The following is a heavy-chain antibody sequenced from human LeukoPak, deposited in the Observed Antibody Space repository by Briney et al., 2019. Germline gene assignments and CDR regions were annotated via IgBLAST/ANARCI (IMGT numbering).Heavy chain of an antibody. CDR2: IYYSGST. CDR3: ARGPDDYDFWSGPLYYYYMDV. Sequence: PSETLSLTCTVSGGSISSYYWSWIRQPPGKGLEWIGYIYYSGSTNNNPSLKSRVTISVDTSKNQFSLKLSSVTAADTAVYYCARGPDDYDFWSGPLYYYYMDVWGKGTTVTVSS. V-gene: IGHV4-59*01. CDR1: GGSISSYY. D-gene: IGHD3-3*01. J-gene: IGHJ6*03.